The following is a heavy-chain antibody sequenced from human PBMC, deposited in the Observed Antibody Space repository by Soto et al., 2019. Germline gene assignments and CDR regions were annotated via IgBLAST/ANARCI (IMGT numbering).Heavy chain of an antibody. CDR3: AIFKRVHFWSGYYSGDY. CDR1: GYTFTSYD. D-gene: IGHD3-3*02. J-gene: IGHJ4*02. CDR2: MNPNSGNT. V-gene: IGHV1-8*01. Sequence: GASVKVSCKASGYTFTSYDINWVRQATGQGLEWMGWMNPNSGNTGYAQKFQGRVTMTRNTSISTAYMELSSLRSEDTAVYYCAIFKRVHFWSGYYSGDYWGQGTLVTVSS.